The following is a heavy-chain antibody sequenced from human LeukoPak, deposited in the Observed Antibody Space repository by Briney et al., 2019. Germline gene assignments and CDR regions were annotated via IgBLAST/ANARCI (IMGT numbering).Heavy chain of an antibody. CDR3: ARTATSSAGYYIDY. Sequence: GGSLRLSCAASGLTVRTDYMSWVRQAPGKGLEWVSSISGSSRHKYYADSVKGRFTISRDNAKNSLYLQMNILRAEDTAVYYCARTATSSAGYYIDYWGQGTLVTVSS. CDR2: ISGSSRHK. D-gene: IGHD6-13*01. J-gene: IGHJ4*02. CDR1: GLTVRTDY. V-gene: IGHV3-21*01.